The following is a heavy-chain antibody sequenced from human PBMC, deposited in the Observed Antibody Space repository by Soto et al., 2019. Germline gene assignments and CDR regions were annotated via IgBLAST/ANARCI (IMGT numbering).Heavy chain of an antibody. D-gene: IGHD3-22*01. CDR3: AKEGSSGYWSFDY. CDR1: GFTFSSYA. V-gene: IGHV3-23*01. Sequence: EVQLLESGGGLVQPGGSLRLSCAASGFTFSSYAMSWVRQAPGKGLEWVSAISGSGGSTDYAYSVKGRFTISRDNSKNTLYLQMNSLRAEDTAVYYCAKEGSSGYWSFDYWGQGTLVTVSS. J-gene: IGHJ4*02. CDR2: ISGSGGST.